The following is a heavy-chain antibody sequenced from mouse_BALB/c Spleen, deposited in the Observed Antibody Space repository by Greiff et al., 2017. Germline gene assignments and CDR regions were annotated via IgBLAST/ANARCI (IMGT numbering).Heavy chain of an antibody. J-gene: IGHJ4*01. CDR1: GFTFSSFG. CDR2: ISSGSSTI. V-gene: IGHV5-17*02. CDR3: ARRSRGTMDY. Sequence: EVQVVESGGGLVQPGGSRKLSCAASGFTFSSFGMHWVRQAPEKGLEWVAYISSGSSTIYYADTVKGRFTISRDNPKNTLFLQMTSLRSEDTAMYYCARRSRGTMDYWGQGTSVTVSS.